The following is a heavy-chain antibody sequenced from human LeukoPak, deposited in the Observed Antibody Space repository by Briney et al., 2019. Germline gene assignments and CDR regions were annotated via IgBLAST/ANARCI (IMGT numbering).Heavy chain of an antibody. J-gene: IGHJ4*02. CDR2: ISYDGSNK. CDR3: AREGQDYDFWSGAHILYYFDY. Sequence: GGSLRLSCAASGFTFSSYGMSWVRQAPGKGLEWVAVISYDGSNKYYADSVKGRFTISRDNSKNTLYLQMNSLRAEDTAVYYCAREGQDYDFWSGAHILYYFDYWGQGTLVTVSS. D-gene: IGHD3-3*01. V-gene: IGHV3-30*03. CDR1: GFTFSSYG.